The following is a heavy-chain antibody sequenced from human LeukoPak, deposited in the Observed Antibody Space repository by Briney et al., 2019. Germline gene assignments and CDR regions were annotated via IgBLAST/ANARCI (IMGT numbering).Heavy chain of an antibody. J-gene: IGHJ4*02. CDR1: GGTFSSYA. Sequence: GASVKVSCKASGGTFSSYAISWVRQAPGQGLEWMGRIIPILGIANYAQKFQGRVTITADKSTSTAYMELSSLRSEDTAVYYCARDRGGYNPFDYWGQGTLVTVSS. CDR3: ARDRGGYNPFDY. V-gene: IGHV1-69*04. CDR2: IIPILGIA. D-gene: IGHD5-24*01.